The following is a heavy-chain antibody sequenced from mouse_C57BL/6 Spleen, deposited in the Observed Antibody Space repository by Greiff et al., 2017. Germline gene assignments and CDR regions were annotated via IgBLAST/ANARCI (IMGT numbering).Heavy chain of an antibody. Sequence: QVQLQQPGAELVKPGASVKLSCKASGYTFTSYWMQWVKQRPGQGLEWIGEIDPSDSYTNSNQKFKGKATLTVDTSSSTAYLQLSSLTSDDSAVYYCARKVVTTEGNYFDYWGQGTTLTVSS. CDR1: GYTFTSYW. CDR2: IDPSDSYT. CDR3: ARKVVTTEGNYFDY. D-gene: IGHD2-2*01. V-gene: IGHV1-50*01. J-gene: IGHJ2*01.